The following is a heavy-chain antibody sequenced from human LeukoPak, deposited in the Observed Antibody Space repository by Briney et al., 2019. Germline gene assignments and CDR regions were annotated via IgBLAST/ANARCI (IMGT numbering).Heavy chain of an antibody. Sequence: SETLSLTCTVSGGSISSYYWSWIRQPAGKGLEWIGRIYTSGSTNYNPSLKSRVTMSVDTSKNQFSLKLSSVTAADTAVYYCASSPIVVVIGALKNPYYYYYYMDVWGKGTTVTVSS. V-gene: IGHV4-4*07. D-gene: IGHD3-22*01. CDR2: IYTSGST. J-gene: IGHJ6*03. CDR1: GGSISSYY. CDR3: ASSPIVVVIGALKNPYYYYYYMDV.